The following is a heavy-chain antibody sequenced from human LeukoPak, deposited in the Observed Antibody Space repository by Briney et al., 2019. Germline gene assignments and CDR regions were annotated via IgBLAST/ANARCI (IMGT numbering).Heavy chain of an antibody. D-gene: IGHD4-4*01. CDR1: GGTFSGYA. Sequence: SVKVSCKASGGTFSGYAIGWVRQAPGQGLEWMGRIIPILGIANYAQKFQGRVTITADKSTSTAYMELSSLRSEDTAVYYCARDFKGTVTNWWGQGTLVTVSS. V-gene: IGHV1-69*04. CDR2: IIPILGIA. J-gene: IGHJ4*02. CDR3: ARDFKGTVTNW.